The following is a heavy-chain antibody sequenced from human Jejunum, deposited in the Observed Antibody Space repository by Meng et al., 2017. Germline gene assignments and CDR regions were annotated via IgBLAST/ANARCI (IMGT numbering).Heavy chain of an antibody. CDR3: AKDFDSGWYDY. V-gene: IGHV3-23*01. Sequence: GGSLRLSCAASGFSFGNYAMRWVRQAPGKGLEWVSSISESGDTTYYADSVKGRFTISRDNSKNTLYLEMNSLRAEDTAIYYCAKDFDSGWYDYWGQGTRVTVSS. J-gene: IGHJ4*02. D-gene: IGHD6-13*01. CDR2: ISESGDTT. CDR1: GFSFGNYA.